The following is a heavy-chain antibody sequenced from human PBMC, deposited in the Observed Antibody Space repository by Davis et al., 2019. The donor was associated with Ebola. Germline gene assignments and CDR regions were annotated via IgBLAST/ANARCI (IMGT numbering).Heavy chain of an antibody. CDR1: GFTFRSSW. CDR2: IKQDGSET. CDR3: AKQARNYGLFDI. D-gene: IGHD1-7*01. J-gene: IGHJ3*02. V-gene: IGHV3-7*03. Sequence: PGGSLRLSCVASGFTFRSSWTSWVRQAPGKGLEWVADIKQDGSETYYVESVEGRFTISRDNAKNSQFLQMNSLKTEDTALYYCAKQARNYGLFDIWGQGTMVTVSS.